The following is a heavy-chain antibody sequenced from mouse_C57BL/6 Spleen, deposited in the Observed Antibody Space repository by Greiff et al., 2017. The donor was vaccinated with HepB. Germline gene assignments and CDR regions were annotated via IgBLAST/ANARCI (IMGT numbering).Heavy chain of an antibody. D-gene: IGHD1-1*01. CDR3: GRGDYYGTSYFDY. V-gene: IGHV1-7*01. J-gene: IGHJ2*01. CDR1: GEEFKSDG. CDR2: RNPGSDYT. Sequence: GAEREKKGEEGKREGKEEGEEFKSDGRRRGKKRRGGGGGCGGGRNPGSDYTKYNQKFKDKATLTADKSSSTAYMQLSSLTYEDSAVYYCGRGDYYGTSYFDYWGQGTTLAVSS.